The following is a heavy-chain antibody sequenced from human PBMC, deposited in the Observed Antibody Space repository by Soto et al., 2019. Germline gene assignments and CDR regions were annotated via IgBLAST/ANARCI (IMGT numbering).Heavy chain of an antibody. CDR3: ATPRETMVRGATFDY. CDR2: ISYDGSNK. J-gene: IGHJ4*02. CDR1: GFTFRSYA. D-gene: IGHD3-10*01. V-gene: IGHV3-30-3*01. Sequence: QVQLVESGGGVVQPGRSLRLSCAASGFTFRSYAMHWVRQAPGKGLEWVAVISYDGSNKYYADSVKGRFTISRDNSKNTRDLQMNSLGAEDKAVYYCATPRETMVRGATFDYWGQGTLVTVSS.